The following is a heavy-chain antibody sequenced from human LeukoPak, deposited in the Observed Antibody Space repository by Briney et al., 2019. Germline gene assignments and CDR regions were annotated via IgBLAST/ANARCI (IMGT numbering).Heavy chain of an antibody. D-gene: IGHD3-10*01. CDR2: MSDGGGGT. CDR3: ARSGGLLWFGELPVYGMDV. V-gene: IGHV3-23*01. Sequence: GGSLRLSCAASGVTFSNYAMNWVRQAPGKGLEWVSGMSDGGGGTHNPAAVKGRFTISRDNAKNSLYLQMNSLRAEDTAVYYCARSGGLLWFGELPVYGMDVWGQGTTVTVSS. J-gene: IGHJ6*02. CDR1: GVTFSNYA.